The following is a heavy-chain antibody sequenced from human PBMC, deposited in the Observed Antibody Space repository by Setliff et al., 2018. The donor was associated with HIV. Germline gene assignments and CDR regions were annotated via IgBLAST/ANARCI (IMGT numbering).Heavy chain of an antibody. CDR3: ARRDGYKDFDY. CDR1: GYTFTDYF. V-gene: IGHV1-46*01. Sequence: ASVKVSCKSSGYTFTDYFMHWVRQAPGQGLEWMGIINPSGGSTSYAQQFQGRVTMTRDTSTSTVYMELSSLRSEDTAVYYCARRDGYKDFDYWGQGTLVTVS. CDR2: INPSGGST. D-gene: IGHD5-12*01. J-gene: IGHJ4*02.